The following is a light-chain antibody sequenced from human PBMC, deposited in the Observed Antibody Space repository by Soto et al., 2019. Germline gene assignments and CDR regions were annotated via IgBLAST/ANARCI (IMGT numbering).Light chain of an antibody. CDR2: LGS. J-gene: IGKJ5*01. V-gene: IGKV2-28*01. CDR3: MQALQTPPWT. Sequence: DIVMTQSPLSLPVTPGEPASISCRSSQSLLHSNGYNYLDWYLQKPGQSPQLLIYLGSNRASGVPDRFSGSGSGTDFTLKISRVEAEDVGVYYCMQALQTPPWTFGQGTRLAIK. CDR1: QSLLHSNGYNY.